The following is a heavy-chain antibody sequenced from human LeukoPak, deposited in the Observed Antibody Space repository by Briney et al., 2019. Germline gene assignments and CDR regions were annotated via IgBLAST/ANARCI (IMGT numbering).Heavy chain of an antibody. CDR2: IYYSGST. CDR1: GGSISSSSYY. D-gene: IGHD4-17*01. V-gene: IGHV4-39*07. J-gene: IGHJ4*02. CDR3: AKDYGDYSGFDY. Sequence: SETLSLTCTVSGGSISSSSYYWGWIRQPPGKGLEWIGSIYYSGSTYXNPSLKSRVTISVDTSKNQFSLKLSSVTAADTAVYYCAKDYGDYSGFDYWGQGTLVTVSS.